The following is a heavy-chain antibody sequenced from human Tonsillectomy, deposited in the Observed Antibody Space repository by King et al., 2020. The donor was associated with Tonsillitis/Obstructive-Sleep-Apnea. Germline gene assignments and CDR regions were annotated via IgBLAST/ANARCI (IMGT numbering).Heavy chain of an antibody. CDR3: VRIADTAMASYYYYYYMDV. D-gene: IGHD5-18*01. J-gene: IGHJ6*03. Sequence: VTLKESGPVLVKPTETLTLTCTVSGFSLSNARMGVSWIRQPPGKALEWLAHIFSNDEKSYSTSLKSRLTISKDTSKSQVVLTMTNMDPVDTGTYYCVRIADTAMASYYYYYYMDVWGKGTTVTVSS. CDR2: IFSNDEK. CDR1: GFSLSNARMG. V-gene: IGHV2-26*01.